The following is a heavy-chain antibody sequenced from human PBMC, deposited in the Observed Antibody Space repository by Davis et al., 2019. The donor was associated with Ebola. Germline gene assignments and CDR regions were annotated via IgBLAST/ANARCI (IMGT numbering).Heavy chain of an antibody. CDR2: ISYDGSNK. V-gene: IGHV3-30-3*01. Sequence: PGGSLRLSCAASGFTFSSYAMHWVRQAPGKGLEWVAVISYDGSNKYYADSVKGRFTISRDNSKNTLYLQMNSLRAEDTAVYYCATNSSGWDKNYYGMDVWGKGTTVTVSS. CDR1: GFTFSSYA. D-gene: IGHD6-19*01. J-gene: IGHJ6*04. CDR3: ATNSSGWDKNYYGMDV.